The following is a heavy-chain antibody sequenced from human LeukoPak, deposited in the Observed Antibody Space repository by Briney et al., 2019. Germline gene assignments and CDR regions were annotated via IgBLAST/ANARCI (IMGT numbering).Heavy chain of an antibody. CDR3: AGHHPRNTVDF. V-gene: IGHV4-34*01. CDR1: GGSFSGNY. CDR2: IKHSGST. Sequence: PSETLSLTCAVYGGSFSGNYWSWIRQPPGKGREWIGEIKHSGSTNYNTSLKGRVTISVDTSKNQFSLKLSSVTAADTAVYYCAGHHPRNTVDFWGQGTLGTVSS. D-gene: IGHD2/OR15-2a*01. J-gene: IGHJ4*02.